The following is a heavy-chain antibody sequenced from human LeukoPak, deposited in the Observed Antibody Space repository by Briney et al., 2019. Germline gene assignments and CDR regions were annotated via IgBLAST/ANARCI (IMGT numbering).Heavy chain of an antibody. CDR1: GFTFSNAW. Sequence: GGSLRLSCAASGFTFSNAWMNWVRQAPGKGLEWVGRIKSKTDGGTTDYAAPVKGRFTISRDDSKNTLYLQMNSLKTEDTAVYYCTTRSSGGWYYYYGMDVWGQGTTVTASS. J-gene: IGHJ6*02. CDR3: TTRSSGGWYYYYGMDV. D-gene: IGHD6-19*01. V-gene: IGHV3-15*07. CDR2: IKSKTDGGTT.